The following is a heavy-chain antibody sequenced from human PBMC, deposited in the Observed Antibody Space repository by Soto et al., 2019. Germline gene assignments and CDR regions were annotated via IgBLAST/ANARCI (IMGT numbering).Heavy chain of an antibody. CDR2: IYYSGST. CDR1: GGSISSYY. Sequence: SETLSLTCTVSGGSISSYYWSWIRQPPGKGLEWIGYIYYSGSTNYNPSLKSRVTISVDTSKNQFSLKLSSVTAADTAVYYCARGRSDYDSSGYYPYYFDYWGQGNLVTVSS. V-gene: IGHV4-59*01. CDR3: ARGRSDYDSSGYYPYYFDY. D-gene: IGHD3-22*01. J-gene: IGHJ4*02.